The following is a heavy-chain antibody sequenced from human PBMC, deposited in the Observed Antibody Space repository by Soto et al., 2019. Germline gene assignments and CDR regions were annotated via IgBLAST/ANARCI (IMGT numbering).Heavy chain of an antibody. CDR2: IYPGGSDT. CDR3: ARTAAAGKYYYGMDV. CDR1: GYSFTSYW. J-gene: IGHJ6*01. V-gene: IGHV5-51*01. Sequence: GESLKISCKGSGYSFTSYWIGWARQMPGKGLEWMGIIYPGGSDTRYSPSFQGQVTISADKSISTAYLQWSSLKASDTAMYYCARTAAAGKYYYGMDVWGQGTTVTVPQ. D-gene: IGHD6-13*01.